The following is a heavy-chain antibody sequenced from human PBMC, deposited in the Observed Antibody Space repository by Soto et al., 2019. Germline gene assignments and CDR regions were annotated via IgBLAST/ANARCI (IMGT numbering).Heavy chain of an antibody. CDR2: IFWNDEK. CDR3: ARIKERYGLEEFDY. V-gene: IGHV2-26*01. CDR1: GFSRSNARMG. D-gene: IGHD1-1*01. Sequence: QVTLKESCPVLLKPTETLTLTFTFSGFSRSNARMGVSWIRQPPGKALEWLAHIFWNDEKSYSTSLKSRLTISKDTSKSNVVRTMTNMDPVDTATYYCARIKERYGLEEFDYCGQGTMVTVSS. J-gene: IGHJ4*02.